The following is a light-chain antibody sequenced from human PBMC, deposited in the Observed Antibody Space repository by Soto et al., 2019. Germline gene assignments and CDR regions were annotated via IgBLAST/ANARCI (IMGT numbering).Light chain of an antibody. J-gene: IGKJ5*01. CDR3: QQLNSYPLIT. CDR2: AAS. CDR1: QGISSY. V-gene: IGKV1-9*01. Sequence: DIQLTQSPSFLSASVGDRLTIPCRASQGISSYLAWYQQKPGKAPKLLIYAASTLQSGVPSRFSGSGSGTEFTLTISSLQPEDFATYYCQQLNSYPLITFGQGTRLEIK.